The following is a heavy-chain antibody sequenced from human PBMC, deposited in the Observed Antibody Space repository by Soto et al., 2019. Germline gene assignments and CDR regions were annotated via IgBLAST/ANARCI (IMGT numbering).Heavy chain of an antibody. CDR1: WFPVGGYW. J-gene: IGHJ4*02. V-gene: IGHV3-7*01. CDR2: IKQDGNEE. Sequence: SWFPVGGYWMSWVRQAPGRGLEWVATIKQDGNEESFADSVKGRFSISRDNAKNSQYLQMNSLKVEDTAVYYCARDRAETFYSAIYSVFDYWGQGSLVTVSS. D-gene: IGHD1-26*01. CDR3: ARDRAETFYSAIYSVFDY.